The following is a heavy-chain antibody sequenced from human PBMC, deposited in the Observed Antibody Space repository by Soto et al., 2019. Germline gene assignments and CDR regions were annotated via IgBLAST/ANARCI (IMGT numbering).Heavy chain of an antibody. Sequence: SETLSLTCTVSGGSISSYYWSWIRQPPGKGLEWIGYIYYSGSTNYNPSLKSRVTISVDTSKNQFSLKLSSVTAADTAVYYCASGRYYYGSGSYSAFDYWGQGTLVTVSS. J-gene: IGHJ4*02. CDR1: GGSISSYY. CDR3: ASGRYYYGSGSYSAFDY. V-gene: IGHV4-59*01. D-gene: IGHD3-10*01. CDR2: IYYSGST.